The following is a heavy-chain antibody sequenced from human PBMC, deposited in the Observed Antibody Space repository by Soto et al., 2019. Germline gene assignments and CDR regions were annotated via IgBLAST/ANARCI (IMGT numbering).Heavy chain of an antibody. V-gene: IGHV3-30-3*01. Sequence: QVQLVESGGGVVQPGRSLRLSCAASGFTFSSYAMHWVRQAPGKGLEWVAVISYDGSNKYYADSVKGRFTISRDNSKNTLYLQMNSLRAEDTAVYYCARDLRGIQLWLSGHYYYYGMDVWGQGTTVTVSS. CDR1: GFTFSSYA. J-gene: IGHJ6*02. CDR2: ISYDGSNK. CDR3: ARDLRGIQLWLSGHYYYYGMDV. D-gene: IGHD5-18*01.